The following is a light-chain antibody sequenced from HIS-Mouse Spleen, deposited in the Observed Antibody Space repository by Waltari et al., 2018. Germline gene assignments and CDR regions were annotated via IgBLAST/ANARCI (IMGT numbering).Light chain of an antibody. J-gene: IGLJ2*01. CDR1: ALPKKY. CDR3: YSTDSSGNHRV. CDR2: EDS. Sequence: SYELTQPPSVSVSPGQTARITCSGDALPKKYAYWYQQKPGPAPVLVIYEDSKRPSGTPERFSGSSSGTMATLTISGAQVEDEADYYCYSTDSSGNHRVFGGGTKLTVL. V-gene: IGLV3-10*01.